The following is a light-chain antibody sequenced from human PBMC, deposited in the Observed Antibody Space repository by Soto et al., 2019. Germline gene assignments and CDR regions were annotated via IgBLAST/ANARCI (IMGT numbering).Light chain of an antibody. Sequence: QSALTQPASVSGSPGQSVAISCSGTSSDVGAYNYVSWYQQHPGKAPKLLLSEVNNRPSGVSDRFSGSKSGNTASLTISGLQAEDEADYYCSSLTTRFTYVFGTGTKLTVL. CDR3: SSLTTRFTYV. CDR1: SSDVGAYNY. V-gene: IGLV2-14*01. J-gene: IGLJ1*01. CDR2: EVN.